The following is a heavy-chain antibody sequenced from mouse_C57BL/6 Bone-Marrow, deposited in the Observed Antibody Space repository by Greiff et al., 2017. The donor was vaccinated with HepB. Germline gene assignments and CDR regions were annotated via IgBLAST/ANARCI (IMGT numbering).Heavy chain of an antibody. D-gene: IGHD2-5*01. J-gene: IGHJ3*01. Sequence: QVQLQQPGAELVKPGASVKVSCKASGYTFTSYWMHWVQQRPGQGLEWIGRIHPSDSDTNYNQKFKGKATLTVDKSSSTAYMPLSSLTSEDSAVYYCAINSNYVPYWGQGTRVTVSA. CDR2: IHPSDSDT. CDR1: GYTFTSYW. CDR3: AINSNYVPY. V-gene: IGHV1-74*01.